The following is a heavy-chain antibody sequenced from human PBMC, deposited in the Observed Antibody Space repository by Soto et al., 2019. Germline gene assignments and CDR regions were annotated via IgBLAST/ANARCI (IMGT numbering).Heavy chain of an antibody. CDR1: GFTFSSYA. CDR3: ATMRDYYYYMDV. Sequence: GGSLRLSCAASGFTFSSYAMSWVRQAPGKGLEWVSAISGSGGSTYYADSVKGRFTISRDNSKNTLYLQMNSLRAEDTAVYYCATMRDYYYYMDVWGKGTTVTVSS. J-gene: IGHJ6*03. D-gene: IGHD3-22*01. CDR2: ISGSGGST. V-gene: IGHV3-23*01.